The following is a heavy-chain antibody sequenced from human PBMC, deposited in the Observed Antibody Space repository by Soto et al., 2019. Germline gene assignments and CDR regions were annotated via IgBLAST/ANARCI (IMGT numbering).Heavy chain of an antibody. CDR1: GLSLSTTGVG. D-gene: IGHD2-21*02. CDR3: VKSRCGGACLQSYSSNSYYGFDV. J-gene: IGHJ6*02. Sequence: QITLKESGPTLVKPTQTLTLTCTFSGLSLSTTGVGVGWIRHPPGKALAWLALIYWDDDKRYSPSLKSRLTITNDTFKNQVVLTVTAMDPVDTDTYYCVKSRCGGACLQSYSSNSYYGFDVWGQGTTVTVSS. CDR2: IYWDDDK. V-gene: IGHV2-5*02.